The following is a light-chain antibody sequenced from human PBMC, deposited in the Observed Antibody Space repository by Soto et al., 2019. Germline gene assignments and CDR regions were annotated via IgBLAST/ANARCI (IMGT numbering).Light chain of an antibody. CDR3: QHYNSYSEA. J-gene: IGKJ1*01. V-gene: IGKV1-5*03. CDR1: QSISNW. CDR2: KAS. Sequence: VQMTQSPSTLSASVGDRVIITFRASQSISNWLAWYQQKPGKAPNLLIYKASSLKSGVPSRFSGSGSGTEFTLTISSLQPDDFATYYCQHYNSYSEAFGQGTKVDNK.